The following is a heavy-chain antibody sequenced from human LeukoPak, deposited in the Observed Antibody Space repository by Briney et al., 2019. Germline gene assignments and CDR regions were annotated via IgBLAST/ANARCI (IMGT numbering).Heavy chain of an antibody. CDR2: ISQSGIT. CDR3: ARWNFAMDY. D-gene: IGHD2-2*01. V-gene: IGHV3-11*04. J-gene: IGHJ4*02. Sequence: GGSLRLSCAASGFTFGDYYMTWVRQAPGQGLEWVSYISQSGITSYGDSVKGRFTISRDNAKHSLYLQMNGLRAEDTGLYFCARWNFAMDYWGQGISVTVSS. CDR1: GFTFGDYY.